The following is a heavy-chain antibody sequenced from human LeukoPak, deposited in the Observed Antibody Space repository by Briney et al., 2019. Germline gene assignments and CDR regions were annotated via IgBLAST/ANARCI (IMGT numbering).Heavy chain of an antibody. V-gene: IGHV3-64*01. D-gene: IGHD1-26*01. CDR2: ISSNGGST. CDR1: GFTFSSYA. J-gene: IGHJ4*02. CDR3: AAKGNGYTGIYLFAH. Sequence: PGGSLRLSCAASGFTFSSYAIHWVRQAPGKGLEYVSAISSNGGSTYYANSVKGRFTISRDNSENTLDLHMHSLRAEDTAVYYCAAKGNGYTGIYLFAHWGQGTLVTVSS.